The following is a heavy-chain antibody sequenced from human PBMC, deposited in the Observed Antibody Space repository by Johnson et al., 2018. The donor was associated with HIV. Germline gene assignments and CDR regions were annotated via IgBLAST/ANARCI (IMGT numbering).Heavy chain of an antibody. CDR3: ARYSYYYDSSGAFDI. J-gene: IGHJ3*02. CDR1: GFTFSNYG. CDR2: IRYDGSNK. Sequence: QVQLLESGGGLVQPGGSLRLSCAASGFTFSNYGMHWVRQAPGKGLDWVAFIRYDGSNKYYGDAVKGRFTISRDNAKNSLYLHMNSLRAEDTALYYCARYSYYYDSSGAFDIWGQGTMVTVSS. D-gene: IGHD3-22*01. V-gene: IGHV3-30*02.